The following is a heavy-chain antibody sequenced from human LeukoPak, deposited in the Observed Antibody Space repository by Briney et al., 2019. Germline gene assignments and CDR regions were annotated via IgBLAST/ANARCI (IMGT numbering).Heavy chain of an antibody. CDR3: ARRDQDCSSTSCRTSHFDY. CDR2: IYTSGST. Sequence: SSETLSLTCTVSGGSISSYYWSWIRQPAGKGLEWIGRIYTSGSTNYNPSLKSRVTMSVDTSKNQFSLKLSSVTAADTAVYYCARRDQDCSSTSCRTSHFDYWGQGTLVTVSS. J-gene: IGHJ4*02. CDR1: GGSISSYY. D-gene: IGHD2-2*01. V-gene: IGHV4-4*07.